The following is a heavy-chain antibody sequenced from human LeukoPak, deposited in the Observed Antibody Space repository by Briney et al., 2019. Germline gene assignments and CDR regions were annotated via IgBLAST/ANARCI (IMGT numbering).Heavy chain of an antibody. J-gene: IGHJ5*02. CDR1: GGSFSSYA. CDR2: FIPILRIA. Sequence: SVKVSCKASGGSFSSYAISWVRQAPGQGLEWMGRFIPILRIANYAQKFQGRVTITADKSTSTAYMELSSLRSEDTAVYYCARGGLGYCSGGSCYSRWFDPWGQGTLVTVSS. V-gene: IGHV1-69*04. D-gene: IGHD2-15*01. CDR3: ARGGLGYCSGGSCYSRWFDP.